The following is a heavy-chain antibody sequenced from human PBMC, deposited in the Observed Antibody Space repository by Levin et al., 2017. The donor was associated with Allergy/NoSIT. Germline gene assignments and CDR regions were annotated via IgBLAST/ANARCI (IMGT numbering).Heavy chain of an antibody. CDR3: ARDIPYGDYVWYFDL. J-gene: IGHJ2*01. CDR2: ISSSSSTI. CDR1: GFSFSSYS. Sequence: GGSLRLSCAASGFSFSSYSMNWVRQAPGKGLEWVSYISSSSSTIYYADSVKGRVTISGDNAKNSLYLQMNSLRAEDTAVYYCARDIPYGDYVWYFDLWGRGTLVTVSS. D-gene: IGHD4-17*01. V-gene: IGHV3-48*01.